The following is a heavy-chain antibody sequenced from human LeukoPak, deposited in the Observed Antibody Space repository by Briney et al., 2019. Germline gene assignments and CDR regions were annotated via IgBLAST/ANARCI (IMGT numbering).Heavy chain of an antibody. CDR3: ARGRRSSSGWYSRGVYYGMDV. V-gene: IGHV4-34*01. CDR1: SGSFSGYY. J-gene: IGHJ6*02. CDR2: INHSGST. D-gene: IGHD6-19*01. Sequence: SETLSLTCAVYSGSFSGYYWSWIRQPPGKGLEWIGEINHSGSTNYNPSLKSRVTISVDTSKNQFSLKLSSVTAADTAVYYCARGRRSSSGWYSRGVYYGMDVWGQGTTVTVSS.